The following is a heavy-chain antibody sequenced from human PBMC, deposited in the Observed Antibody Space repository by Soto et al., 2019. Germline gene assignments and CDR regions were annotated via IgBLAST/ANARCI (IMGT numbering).Heavy chain of an antibody. CDR3: ARTVRDSGYDLGY. V-gene: IGHV3-30-3*01. J-gene: IGHJ4*02. Sequence: QVQLVESGGGVVQPGRSLRLSCAASGFTFSNYAMHWVRQAPGKGLEWVAIISYDGTKKYYADSVRGRFTISRDSSKNTLYLQMNSLRAEDTAAYYCARTVRDSGYDLGYCGQGTLVTVSS. D-gene: IGHD5-12*01. CDR2: ISYDGTKK. CDR1: GFTFSNYA.